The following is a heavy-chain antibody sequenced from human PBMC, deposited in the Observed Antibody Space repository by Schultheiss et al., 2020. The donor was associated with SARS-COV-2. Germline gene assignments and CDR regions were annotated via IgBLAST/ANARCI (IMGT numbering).Heavy chain of an antibody. D-gene: IGHD6-19*01. J-gene: IGHJ4*02. V-gene: IGHV3-23*01. CDR3: VRGSNDWYGIDY. Sequence: GESLKISCAASGFTFNIYAMNWVRQAPGKGLEWVSGISGYGGGTYYTDSVKGRFTISRDNAKNTLYLQLNSLRGEDTAVYYCVRGSNDWYGIDYWGQGTLVTVSS. CDR2: ISGYGGGT. CDR1: GFTFNIYA.